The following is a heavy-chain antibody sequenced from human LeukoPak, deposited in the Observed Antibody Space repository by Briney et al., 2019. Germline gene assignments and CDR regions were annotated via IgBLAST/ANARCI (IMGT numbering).Heavy chain of an antibody. V-gene: IGHV5-51*01. CDR3: ARIDYSSSWGSYGMDV. CDR2: ISGGNYET. CDR1: GYSFPNYW. D-gene: IGHD6-13*01. Sequence: GESLKISCKGSGYSFPNYWIGWVRQMPGKGLEWMGIISGGNYETTYSPSFQGQVTISADKSITTAYLQWSSLKASDTALYYCARIDYSSSWGSYGMDVWGQGTTVTVSS. J-gene: IGHJ6*02.